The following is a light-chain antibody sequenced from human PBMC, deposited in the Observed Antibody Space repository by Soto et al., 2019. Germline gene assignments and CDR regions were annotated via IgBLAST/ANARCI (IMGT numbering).Light chain of an antibody. CDR2: KDS. CDR1: ALPKQF. J-gene: IGLJ3*02. Sequence: SYELTQPPSVSVSPGQTARITCSGDALPKQFVYWYQKRPGQAPVLVIYKDSERPSGIPERFSGSKSGTTVTLTITGVQAEDEADYYCQSGDSSGTSWVFGGGTKLTVL. CDR3: QSGDSSGTSWV. V-gene: IGLV3-25*02.